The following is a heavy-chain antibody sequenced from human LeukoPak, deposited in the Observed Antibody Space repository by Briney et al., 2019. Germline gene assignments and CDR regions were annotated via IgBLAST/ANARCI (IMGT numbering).Heavy chain of an antibody. CDR1: GFSIRNYW. Sequence: GGSLRLSCAASGFSIRNYWMTWFRQAPGKGLEWVANIRQDGNKEYYVDSVKGRFTISRDNAENSLYLQMNSLRAEDTALYYCAKDRSLTLPTFERSGYYYYWGQGTLVTVSS. CDR3: AKDRSLTLPTFERSGYYYY. D-gene: IGHD3-22*01. J-gene: IGHJ4*02. V-gene: IGHV3-7*03. CDR2: IRQDGNKE.